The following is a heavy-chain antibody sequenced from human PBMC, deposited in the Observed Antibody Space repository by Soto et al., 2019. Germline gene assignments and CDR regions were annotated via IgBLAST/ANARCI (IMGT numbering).Heavy chain of an antibody. CDR2: IYYSGST. Sequence: SETLSLTCTVSGASVSSGDYYWNWIRQPPGKGLEWIGYIYYSGSTNYNPSLKSRVIISVDTSKNQFSLKLSSVTAADTAVYYCATVLYYDILTGYYNPFGYWGQGTPVTVSS. V-gene: IGHV4-61*08. J-gene: IGHJ4*02. D-gene: IGHD3-9*01. CDR3: ATVLYYDILTGYYNPFGY. CDR1: GASVSSGDYY.